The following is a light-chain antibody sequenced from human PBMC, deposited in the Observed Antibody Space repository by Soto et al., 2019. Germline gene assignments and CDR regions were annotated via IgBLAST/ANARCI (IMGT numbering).Light chain of an antibody. CDR1: QGIGDT. CDR3: QQYGSSLWT. CDR2: GAS. J-gene: IGKJ1*01. V-gene: IGKV3-20*01. Sequence: EIVMTQSPATLSVSPGEGATLSCRASQGIGDTLAWYQQKPGQAPRLLIYGASSRATGIPDRFSGSGSGTDFTLTISRLEPEDFAVYYCQQYGSSLWTFGQGTKVDIK.